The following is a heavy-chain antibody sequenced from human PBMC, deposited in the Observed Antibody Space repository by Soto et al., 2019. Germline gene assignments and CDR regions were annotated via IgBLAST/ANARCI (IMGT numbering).Heavy chain of an antibody. Sequence: SETLSLTCTVPGGSISSYYWSWIRQSPGKGLEWIGYIHYSGSTKSNPSLKSRVTISVDTSRNQVSLKLSSVTAADSAVYFCARARYQLLHPYYYGMDVWGQGTTVTVSS. CDR3: ARARYQLLHPYYYGMDV. V-gene: IGHV4-59*01. CDR1: GGSISSYY. J-gene: IGHJ6*02. D-gene: IGHD2-2*01. CDR2: IHYSGST.